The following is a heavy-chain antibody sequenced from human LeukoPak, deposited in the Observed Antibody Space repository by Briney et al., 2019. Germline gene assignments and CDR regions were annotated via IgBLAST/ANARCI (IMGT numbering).Heavy chain of an antibody. D-gene: IGHD3-22*01. V-gene: IGHV1-8*01. CDR2: MNPNSGNT. CDR3: ARGLYDDSSGYYYELLDY. J-gene: IGHJ4*02. Sequence: GASVKVSCKASGYTFTSYDINWVRQATGQGLEWMGWMNPNSGNTGYAQKFQGRVTMTRNTSISTAYMELSSLRSEDTALYYCARGLYDDSSGYYYELLDYWGQGTLVTVSS. CDR1: GYTFTSYD.